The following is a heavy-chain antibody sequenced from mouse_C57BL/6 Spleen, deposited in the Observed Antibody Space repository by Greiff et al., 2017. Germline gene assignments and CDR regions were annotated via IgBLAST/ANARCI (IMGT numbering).Heavy chain of an antibody. V-gene: IGHV1-82*01. J-gene: IGHJ2*01. CDR3: ARSRYYGSSPFDY. D-gene: IGHD1-1*01. CDR2: IYPGDGDT. CDR1: GYAFSSSW. Sequence: QVQLQQSGPELVKPGASVKISCKASGYAFSSSWMNWVKQRPGKGLEWIGRIYPGDGDTNYNGKFKGKATLTADKSSSTAYMKLSSLTSEDSAVYFCARSRYYGSSPFDYWGQGTTLTVSS.